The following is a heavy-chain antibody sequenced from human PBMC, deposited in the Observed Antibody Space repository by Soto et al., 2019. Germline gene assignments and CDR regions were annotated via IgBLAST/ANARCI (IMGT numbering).Heavy chain of an antibody. CDR1: GFTFSDYY. J-gene: IGHJ6*03. CDR2: ISSSGSTA. Sequence: QVQLVESGGGLVKPGGSLRLSCEASGFTFSDYYMMWIRQAPGKGLEWVSYISSSGSTAYCADSVKGRFTISRDNAKNSRYLQRNSLRAEDTAVYYCAREGSGTGTSRFYIDVWGKGTTVTVS. D-gene: IGHD2-15*01. V-gene: IGHV3-11*01. CDR3: AREGSGTGTSRFYIDV.